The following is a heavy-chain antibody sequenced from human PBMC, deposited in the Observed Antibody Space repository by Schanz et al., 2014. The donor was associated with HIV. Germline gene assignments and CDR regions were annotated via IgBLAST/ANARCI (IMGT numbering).Heavy chain of an antibody. CDR3: ARSNYDILRARAYYYYYGLDV. CDR1: GYKFTSYG. Sequence: QVQLVQSGAEVKKPGASVKVSCKASGYKFTSYGITWVRQAPGQGLEWMGWISASNGDIRYAPNLQDRVIMTADTSSNTAYMELRSLRSDDTAVYFCARSNYDILRARAYYYYYGLDVWGQGTTVTVSS. V-gene: IGHV1-18*01. J-gene: IGHJ6*02. D-gene: IGHD3-9*01. CDR2: ISASNGDI.